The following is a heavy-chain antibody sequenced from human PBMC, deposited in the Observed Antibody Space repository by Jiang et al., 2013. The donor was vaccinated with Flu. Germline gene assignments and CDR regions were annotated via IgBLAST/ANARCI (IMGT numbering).Heavy chain of an antibody. Sequence: LKISCQASGFIFTDFWIGWVRQKPGKGLEWMGIIYADDSDTRYGPSFQGQVTISADKSSSTAYLQWGGLKASDTAIYYCTRRGTTTYDVGGPDYWGQGTPVTVSS. D-gene: IGHD1-7*01. CDR3: TRRGTTTYDVGGPDY. CDR2: IYADDSDT. CDR1: GFIFTDFW. V-gene: IGHV5-51*01. J-gene: IGHJ4*02.